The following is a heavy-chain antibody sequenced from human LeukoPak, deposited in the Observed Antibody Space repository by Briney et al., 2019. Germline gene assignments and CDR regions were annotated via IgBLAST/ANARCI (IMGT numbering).Heavy chain of an antibody. CDR1: GFTVSSNY. J-gene: IGHJ4*02. CDR2: IKQEGSEQ. Sequence: GGSLRLSCAASGFTVSSNYMSWGRQAPGKGREGVANIKQEGSEQYYVASVKGRFTISRDNAKNSLFLQMNSLRDDDAAVYYCASRAHFWSGPGGWGQGTLVTVSS. CDR3: ASRAHFWSGPGG. D-gene: IGHD3-3*02. V-gene: IGHV3-7*01.